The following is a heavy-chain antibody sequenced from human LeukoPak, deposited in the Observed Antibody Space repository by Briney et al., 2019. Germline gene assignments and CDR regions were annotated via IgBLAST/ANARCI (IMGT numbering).Heavy chain of an antibody. CDR1: GFTFDDYA. D-gene: IGHD2-2*01. J-gene: IGHJ4*02. V-gene: IGHV3-9*01. CDR2: ISWNSGSI. CDR3: AKDITYHGYYFDY. Sequence: GGSLRLSCAASGFTFDDYAMHWVRQAPGKGLEWVSGISWNSGSIGYADSVKGRFTISRDNAKNSLYLQMNSLRTEDTALYYCAKDITYHGYYFDYWGQGTLVTVSS.